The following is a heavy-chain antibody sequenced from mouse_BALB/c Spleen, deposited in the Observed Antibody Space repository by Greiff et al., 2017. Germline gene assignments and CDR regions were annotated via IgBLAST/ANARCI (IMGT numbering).Heavy chain of an antibody. J-gene: IGHJ4*01. CDR1: GYTFTSYT. Sequence: VQLQQSGAELARPGASVKMSCKASGYTFTSYTMHWVKQRPGQGLEWIGYINPSSGYTNYNQKFKDKATLTADKSSSTAYMQLSSLTSEDSAVYYCTRSSYGNYAMDYWGQGTSVTVSS. CDR3: TRSSYGNYAMDY. CDR2: INPSSGYT. D-gene: IGHD2-1*01. V-gene: IGHV1-4*01.